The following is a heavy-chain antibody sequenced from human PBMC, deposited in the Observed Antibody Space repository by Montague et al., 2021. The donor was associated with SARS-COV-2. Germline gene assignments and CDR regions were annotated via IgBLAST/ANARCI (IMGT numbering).Heavy chain of an antibody. CDR3: ARDSEQLPPGAFDI. J-gene: IGHJ3*02. V-gene: IGHV3-30*04. D-gene: IGHD1/OR15-1a*01. CDR2: ISSDGGVN. Sequence: SLRLSCAASGFNFNSYPMHWVRQTPGKGLGWVAVISSDGGVNYSADSVKGRFTISRDNSKNTLFLEMHSLRAEDTAVYYCARDSEQLPPGAFDIWGQGTVVTVSS. CDR1: GFNFNSYP.